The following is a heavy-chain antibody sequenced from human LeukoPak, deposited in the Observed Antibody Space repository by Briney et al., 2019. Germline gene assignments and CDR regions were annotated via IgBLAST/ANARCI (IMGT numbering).Heavy chain of an antibody. CDR1: GFTVKDNF. CDR2: ISGSGGST. Sequence: GGSLRLSCAASGFTVKDNFMSWVRQAPGKGLEWVSAISGSGGSTYYADSVKGRFTISRDNSKNTLYLQMNSLRAEDTAVYYCAKDSQYQLRPKVTVSGREYFQHWGQGTLVTVSS. V-gene: IGHV3-23*01. J-gene: IGHJ1*01. CDR3: AKDSQYQLRPKVTVSGREYFQH. D-gene: IGHD2-2*01.